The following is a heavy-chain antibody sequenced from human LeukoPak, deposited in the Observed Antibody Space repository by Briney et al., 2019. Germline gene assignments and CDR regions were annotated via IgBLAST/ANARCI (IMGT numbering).Heavy chain of an antibody. CDR1: GYTFTGYY. CDR3: ARGRILKRHSAEYFQH. D-gene: IGHD1-1*01. CDR2: INPNSGGT. V-gene: IGHV1-2*02. J-gene: IGHJ1*01. Sequence: ASVKVSCKASGYTFTGYYMHWVRQAPGQGLEWMGWINPNSGGTNYAQKFQGRVTMTRDTSISTAYMGLSRLRSDDTAVYYCARGRILKRHSAEYFQHWGQGTLVTVSS.